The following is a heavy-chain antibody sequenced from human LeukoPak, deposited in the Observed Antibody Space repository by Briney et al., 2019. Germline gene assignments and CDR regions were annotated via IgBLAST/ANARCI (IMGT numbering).Heavy chain of an antibody. CDR3: ARGGSRYCSSTSCSGDAFDI. CDR2: MNPNSGNT. Sequence: ASVKVSCKASGYTFISYDINWVRQATGQGLEWMGWMNPNSGNTGYAQKFQGRVTMTRNTSISTAYMELSSLRSEDTAVYYCARGGSRYCSSTSCSGDAFDIWGQGTMVTVSS. D-gene: IGHD2-2*01. CDR1: GYTFISYD. J-gene: IGHJ3*02. V-gene: IGHV1-8*01.